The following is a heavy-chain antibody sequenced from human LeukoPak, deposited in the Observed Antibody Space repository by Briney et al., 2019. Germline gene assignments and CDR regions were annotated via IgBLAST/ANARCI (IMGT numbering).Heavy chain of an antibody. J-gene: IGHJ4*02. CDR2: ISAYNSNT. D-gene: IGHD3-9*01. Sequence: ASVKVSCKASGYTFTSYGISWVRQAPGQGLEWMGWISAYNSNTNYAQKLQGRVTMTTDTSTSTAYMELRSLRSDDTAVYYCARDGYYDILTGYYDPKFDYWGQGTLVTVSS. V-gene: IGHV1-18*04. CDR1: GYTFTSYG. CDR3: ARDGYYDILTGYYDPKFDY.